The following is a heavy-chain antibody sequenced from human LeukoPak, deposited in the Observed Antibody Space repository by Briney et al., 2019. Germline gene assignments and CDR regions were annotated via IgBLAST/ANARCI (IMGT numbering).Heavy chain of an antibody. J-gene: IGHJ4*02. CDR1: GYTFTSYD. Sequence: ASVKVSCTASGYTFTSYDINWVRQATGQGLEWMGWMNPNSGNTGYAQKFQGRVTMTRNTSISTAYMELSSLRSEDTAVYYCASWDSSGYYGFDYWGQGTLVTASS. CDR3: ASWDSSGYYGFDY. D-gene: IGHD3-22*01. CDR2: MNPNSGNT. V-gene: IGHV1-8*01.